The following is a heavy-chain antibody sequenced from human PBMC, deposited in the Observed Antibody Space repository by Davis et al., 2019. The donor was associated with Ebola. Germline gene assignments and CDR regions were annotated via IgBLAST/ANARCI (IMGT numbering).Heavy chain of an antibody. V-gene: IGHV3-21*01. D-gene: IGHD3-10*01. Sequence: PGGSLRLSCVASGFIFSTHIMNWVRQAPGKGLEWVSSISSSSSYIYYADSVKGRFTISRDNAKNSLYLQMNSLRAEDTAVYYCARDQVVRGVIFLPTPVYWGQGTLVTVPS. CDR1: GFIFSTHI. J-gene: IGHJ4*02. CDR2: ISSSSSYI. CDR3: ARDQVVRGVIFLPTPVY.